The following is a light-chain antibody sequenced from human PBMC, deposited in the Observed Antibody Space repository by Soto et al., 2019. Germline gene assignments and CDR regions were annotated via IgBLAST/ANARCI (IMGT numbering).Light chain of an antibody. CDR1: QGISSA. CDR2: AAS. V-gene: IGKV1-6*01. J-gene: IGKJ1*01. CDR3: LLDYAYFWA. Sequence: AIQVTQSPSSLSASVGDRVTITCRTSQGISSAFGWYQQKPGKVPKLLIYAASTLQSGVPSRFSGSGSGRDFTLTISSLQPEDFATYYCLLDYAYFWAFGQGTKVEIK.